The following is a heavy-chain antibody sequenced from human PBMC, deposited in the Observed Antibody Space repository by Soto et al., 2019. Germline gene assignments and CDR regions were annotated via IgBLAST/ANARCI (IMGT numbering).Heavy chain of an antibody. CDR1: GGSIDYYD. D-gene: IGHD4-17*01. CDR2: VSDSGST. V-gene: IGHV4-59*01. J-gene: IGHJ5*02. CDR3: ARVTRYGDTGGLDP. Sequence: SETLSLTCTVSGGSIDYYDWTWIRQPPGKGLEWIGYVSDSGSTNYNPSLKSRVTISVDTSKNQFSLKLSSVTAADTAVYYCARVTRYGDTGGLDPWGQGILVTVSS.